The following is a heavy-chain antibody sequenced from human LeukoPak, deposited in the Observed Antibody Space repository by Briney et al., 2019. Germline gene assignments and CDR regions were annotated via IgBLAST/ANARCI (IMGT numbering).Heavy chain of an antibody. Sequence: GGSLRLSCAASGFTFSNAWMSWVRQAPGKGLEWVGRIKSKTDGGTTDYAAPVKGRFTISRDDSKNTLYLQMNSLKTEDTAVYYCTTECLECDYDVPVGYYYMDVWGKGTTVTISS. CDR2: IKSKTDGGTT. CDR3: TTECLECDYDVPVGYYYMDV. J-gene: IGHJ6*03. CDR1: GFTFSNAW. D-gene: IGHD5-12*01. V-gene: IGHV3-15*01.